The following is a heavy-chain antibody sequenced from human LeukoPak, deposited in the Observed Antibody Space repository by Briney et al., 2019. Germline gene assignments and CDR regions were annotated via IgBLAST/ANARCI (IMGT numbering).Heavy chain of an antibody. CDR3: ARGVTTERYNWIDP. V-gene: IGHV3-30*03. Sequence: PGGSLRLSCAASGFTFSNYVMQWVRQAPGKGLEWVALIAHDGSNKYYADSVRGRFTISRDNSKNMVYLQMNSLRVEDTAVYCCARGVTTERYNWIDPWGQGTLVTVSS. D-gene: IGHD4-11*01. J-gene: IGHJ5*02. CDR1: GFTFSNYV. CDR2: IAHDGSNK.